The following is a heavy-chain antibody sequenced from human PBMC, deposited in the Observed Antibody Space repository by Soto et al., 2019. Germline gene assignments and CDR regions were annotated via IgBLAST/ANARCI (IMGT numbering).Heavy chain of an antibody. CDR3: AGIYSSGWYGPEDY. Sequence: GGSLRLSCAASGFTFSSYEMNWVRQAPGKGLEWVSYISSSGSTIYYADSVKGRFTISRDNAKNSLYLQMNSLRAEDTAVYYCAGIYSSGWYGPEDYWGQGTLVTVSS. V-gene: IGHV3-48*03. CDR2: ISSSGSTI. D-gene: IGHD6-19*01. CDR1: GFTFSSYE. J-gene: IGHJ4*02.